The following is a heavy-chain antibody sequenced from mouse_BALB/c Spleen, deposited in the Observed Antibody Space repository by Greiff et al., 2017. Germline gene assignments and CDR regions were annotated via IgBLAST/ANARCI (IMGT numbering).Heavy chain of an antibody. Sequence: EVQVVESGGGLVKPGGSLKLSCAASGFTFSSYTMSWVRQTPEKRLEWVATISSGGGNTYYPDSVKGRFTISRDNAKNNLYLQMSSLRSEDTALYYCASRTFDYWGQGTTLTVSS. CDR1: GFTFSSYT. CDR3: ASRTFDY. CDR2: ISSGGGNT. V-gene: IGHV5-9*03. J-gene: IGHJ2*01.